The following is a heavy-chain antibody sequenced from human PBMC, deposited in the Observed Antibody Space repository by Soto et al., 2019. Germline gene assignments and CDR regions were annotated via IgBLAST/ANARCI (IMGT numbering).Heavy chain of an antibody. Sequence: GGSLRLSCAASGFTFSTYSMNWVRQVPGKGLEWVSSISTSSSYIYYADSVKGRFTISRDNAKNSLYLQMSSLRAEDTAVYYCARDGRRWSWGQGTLVTVSS. V-gene: IGHV3-21*01. CDR2: ISTSSSYI. CDR3: ARDGRRWS. CDR1: GFTFSTYS. D-gene: IGHD2-15*01. J-gene: IGHJ5*02.